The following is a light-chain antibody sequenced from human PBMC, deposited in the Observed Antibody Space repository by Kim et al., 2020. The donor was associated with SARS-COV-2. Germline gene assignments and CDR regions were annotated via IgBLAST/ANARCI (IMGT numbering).Light chain of an antibody. V-gene: IGLV4-69*01. CDR3: QTWGTGIHVV. J-gene: IGLJ2*01. CDR2: LNSDGSH. CDR1: SGHSSYA. Sequence: QLVLTQSPSASASLGASVKLTCTLSSGHSSYAIAWHQQQPEKGPRYLVKLNSDGSHSKGDGIPDRFSGSSSGAERYLTISSLQSEDEADYYCQTWGTGIHVVFGGGTQLTVL.